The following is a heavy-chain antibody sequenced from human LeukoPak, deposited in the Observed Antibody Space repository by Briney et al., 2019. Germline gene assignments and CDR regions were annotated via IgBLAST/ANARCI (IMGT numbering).Heavy chain of an antibody. J-gene: IGHJ4*02. Sequence: GGSLRLSCAASGFTFSTYSMNWVRQAPGKGLEWVSSISSSSSYIYYADSVKGRFTISRDNAKNSLYLQMNSLRAEDTAVYYCARGGSSHGFDYWGQGTLVTVSS. CDR2: ISSSSSYI. D-gene: IGHD6-6*01. CDR3: ARGGSSHGFDY. V-gene: IGHV3-21*01. CDR1: GFTFSTYS.